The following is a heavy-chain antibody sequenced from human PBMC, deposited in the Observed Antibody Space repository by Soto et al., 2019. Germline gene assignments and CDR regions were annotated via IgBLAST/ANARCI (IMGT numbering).Heavy chain of an antibody. V-gene: IGHV4-4*07. D-gene: IGHD1-26*01. CDR1: GGSISSYY. CDR3: ARVMGGRSYYVLGGMEV. CDR2: IYTSGST. J-gene: IGHJ6*04. Sequence: SETLSLTCTVSGGSISSYYWSRIRQPAGKGLEWIGRIYTSGSTNYNPSLKSRVTMSVDTSKNQFSLKLSSVTAADTAVYYCARVMGGRSYYVLGGMEVWGKGTTVNSPQ.